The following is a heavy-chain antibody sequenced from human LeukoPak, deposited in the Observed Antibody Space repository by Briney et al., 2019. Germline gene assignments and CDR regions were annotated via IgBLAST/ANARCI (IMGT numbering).Heavy chain of an antibody. CDR3: AKDWFWPRSDCSGGSCYLDY. D-gene: IGHD2-15*01. CDR2: IRYDGSNK. J-gene: IGHJ4*02. CDR1: GFTFSSYG. Sequence: PGGSLRLSCAASGFTFSSYGMHWVRQAPGKGLEWVAFIRYDGSNKYYADSVRGRFTISRDNSKNTLYLQMNSLRAEDTAVYYCAKDWFWPRSDCSGGSCYLDYWGQGTLVTVSS. V-gene: IGHV3-30*02.